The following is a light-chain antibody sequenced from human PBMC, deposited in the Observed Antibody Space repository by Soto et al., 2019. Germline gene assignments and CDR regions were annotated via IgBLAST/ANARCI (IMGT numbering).Light chain of an antibody. Sequence: QSSLTQPASVSGSPGQSITISCPGTRSEVGGYNYVSWYQQHPGKAPKLMIYEVSNRPSGVSNRFSGSKSGNTASLTISGLQAEDEADYYCSSYTSSSTAGYVFGTGTQLTVL. CDR3: SSYTSSSTAGYV. CDR2: EVS. V-gene: IGLV2-14*01. J-gene: IGLJ1*01. CDR1: RSEVGGYNY.